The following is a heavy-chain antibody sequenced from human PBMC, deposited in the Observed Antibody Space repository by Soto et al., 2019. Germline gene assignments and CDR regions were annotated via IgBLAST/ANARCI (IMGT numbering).Heavy chain of an antibody. CDR2: MNPNSGNT. D-gene: IGHD6-25*01. J-gene: IGHJ5*02. Sequence: QVQLVQSGAEVKKPGASVKVSCKASGYTFTSYDINWVRQATGQGLEWMGWMNPNSGNTGHAQKFQGRVTMTRNTYICTAYMELSSLRSEDTAVYYCARARQAAYNWFDPWGQGALVTVSS. CDR1: GYTFTSYD. V-gene: IGHV1-8*01. CDR3: ARARQAAYNWFDP.